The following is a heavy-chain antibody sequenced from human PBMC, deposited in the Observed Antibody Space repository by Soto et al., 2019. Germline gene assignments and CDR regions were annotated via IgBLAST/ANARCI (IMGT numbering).Heavy chain of an antibody. J-gene: IGHJ4*02. CDR3: ARGDDSSGYPDYYFDY. V-gene: IGHV1-69*01. CDR2: SIPIFGTA. Sequence: QVQLVKSGAEVKKPGSSVKVSCKASGGTFSSYAISWVRQAPGQGLEWMGGSIPIFGTANYAQKFQGRVTITADESPSTAYMELSSLLSEDTAVYYCARGDDSSGYPDYYFDYWGQGTLVTVSS. D-gene: IGHD3-22*01. CDR1: GGTFSSYA.